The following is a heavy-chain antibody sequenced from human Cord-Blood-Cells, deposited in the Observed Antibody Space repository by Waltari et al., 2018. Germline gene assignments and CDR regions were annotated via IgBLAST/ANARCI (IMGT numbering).Heavy chain of an antibody. J-gene: IGHJ3*02. D-gene: IGHD7-27*01. CDR1: GGSTSSSSYY. Sequence: QLQLQESGPGLVTPSATLSLTCTVSGGSTSSSSYYCGWSRQPPGKGLAWIGSIYYSGSTYYNPSLKSRVTISVDTSKNQFSLKLSSVTAADTAVYYCARHAGEGGAFDIWGQGTMVTVSS. V-gene: IGHV4-39*01. CDR2: IYYSGST. CDR3: ARHAGEGGAFDI.